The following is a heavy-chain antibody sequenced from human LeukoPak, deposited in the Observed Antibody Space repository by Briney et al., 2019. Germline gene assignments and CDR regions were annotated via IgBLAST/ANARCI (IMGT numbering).Heavy chain of an antibody. J-gene: IGHJ5*02. CDR3: AREPGYCSGGSCSWFDP. CDR2: IYYSGST. D-gene: IGHD2-15*01. CDR1: GGSISSYY. V-gene: IGHV4-59*01. Sequence: SETLSLTCTVSGGSISSYYWSWIRQPPGKGLEWIGYIYYSGSTNYNPSLKSRVTISVDTSKNQFSLKLSSVTAADTAVHYCAREPGYCSGGSCSWFDPWGQGTLVTVSS.